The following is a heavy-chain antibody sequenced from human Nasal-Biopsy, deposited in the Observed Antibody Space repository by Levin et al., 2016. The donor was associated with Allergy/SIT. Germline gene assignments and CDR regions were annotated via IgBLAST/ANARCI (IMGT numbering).Heavy chain of an antibody. D-gene: IGHD4-17*01. CDR1: DVTIRSYD. CDR3: AGGDVDGDYSWYFDL. CDR2: IRFDETEE. V-gene: IGHV3-30*02. J-gene: IGHJ2*01. Sequence: GGSLRLSCAASDVTIRSYDMHWVRQAPGKGLEWVAFIRFDETEEFYVDSVKGRFTIARDYVKNSLFLHMNSLRAEDTAVYYCAGGDVDGDYSWYFDLWGRGTLVTVSS.